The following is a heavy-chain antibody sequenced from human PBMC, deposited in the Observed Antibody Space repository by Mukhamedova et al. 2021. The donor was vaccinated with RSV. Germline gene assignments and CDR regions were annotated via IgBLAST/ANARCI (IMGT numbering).Heavy chain of an antibody. CDR3: TSIGSCSNGVCYALDWYDGVDV. V-gene: IGHV3-49*02. J-gene: IGHJ6*02. D-gene: IGHD2-8*01. Sequence: GGTTEYAASVKGRFTVSRDDSKRIVFLQMNTLKTEDTAVYYCTSIGSCSNGVCYALDWYDGVDVWGQGTAVTVSS. CDR2: GGTT.